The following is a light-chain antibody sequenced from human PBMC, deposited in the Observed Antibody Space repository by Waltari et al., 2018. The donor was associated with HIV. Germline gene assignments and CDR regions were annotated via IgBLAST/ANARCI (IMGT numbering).Light chain of an antibody. CDR3: SSYAGRNIWL. CDR2: GVL. Sequence: SALTQPAYVSGSPGQSLTLSCTGTSSTLGGYNLSSCYQQHPGRAPKLLIYGVLKRPSGVSNRFSGSKSGSTASLTISGLHADDEADYYCSSYAGRNIWLFGGGTKLTV. V-gene: IGLV2-23*02. J-gene: IGLJ3*02. CDR1: SSTLGGYNL.